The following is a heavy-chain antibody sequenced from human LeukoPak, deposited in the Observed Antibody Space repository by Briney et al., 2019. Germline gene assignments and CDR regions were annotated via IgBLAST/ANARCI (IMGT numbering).Heavy chain of an antibody. CDR3: ARHMRVAGFGGFDY. D-gene: IGHD3-10*01. V-gene: IGHV4-59*08. J-gene: IGHJ4*02. CDR2: IYHDGST. Sequence: SETLSLTCTVSGGSIGDYFWSWIRQPPGKGLEWIGFIYHDGSTNYNSPLKSRTTISLDTPNNQFSLRLSAVTAADTAIYYCARHMRVAGFGGFDYWGQGSLVTVSS. CDR1: GGSIGDYF.